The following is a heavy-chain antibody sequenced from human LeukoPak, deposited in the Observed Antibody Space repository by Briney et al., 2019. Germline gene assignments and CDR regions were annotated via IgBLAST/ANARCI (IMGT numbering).Heavy chain of an antibody. CDR3: ASAPQTLYDSSGSFDY. D-gene: IGHD3-22*01. CDR2: INHSGST. Sequence: SETLSLTCTVSGGSISSYYWSWIRQPPGKGLEWIGEINHSGSTNYNPSLKSRVTISVDTSKNQLSLKLSSVTAADTAVYYCASAPQTLYDSSGSFDYWGQGTLVTVSS. CDR1: GGSISSYY. V-gene: IGHV4-34*01. J-gene: IGHJ4*02.